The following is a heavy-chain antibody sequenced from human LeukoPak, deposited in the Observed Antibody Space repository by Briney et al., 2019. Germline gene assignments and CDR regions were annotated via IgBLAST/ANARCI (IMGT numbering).Heavy chain of an antibody. D-gene: IGHD6-19*01. V-gene: IGHV3-30*18. CDR1: GFTFSNYG. CDR3: ANCHSSAWCFDY. J-gene: IGHJ4*02. Sequence: GGSLRLSCAASGFTFSNYGMHWVRQAPGKGLEWVAGTSSDGSSKYYADSVKGRFTISRDNSKNTLYLQMDSLRGEDTAVYYCANCHSSAWCFDYWGQGTLVTVSS. CDR2: TSSDGSSK.